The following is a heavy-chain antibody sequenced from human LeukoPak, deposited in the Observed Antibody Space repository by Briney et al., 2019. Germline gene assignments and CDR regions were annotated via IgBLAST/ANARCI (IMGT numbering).Heavy chain of an antibody. D-gene: IGHD4-11*01. V-gene: IGHV3-23*01. Sequence: QTGGFLRLSCAASGFTFSSYAMSWVRQAPGKGLEWVSAISGSGGSTYYADSVKGRFTISRDNSKNTLYLQMNSLRAEDAAVYYCATYRKDDGRFDPWGQGTLVTVSS. CDR2: ISGSGGST. CDR1: GFTFSSYA. CDR3: ATYRKDDGRFDP. J-gene: IGHJ5*02.